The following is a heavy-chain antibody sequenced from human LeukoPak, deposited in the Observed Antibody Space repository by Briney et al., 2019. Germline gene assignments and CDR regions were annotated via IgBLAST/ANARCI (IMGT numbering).Heavy chain of an antibody. CDR3: ARGGWDDGDYFWWFDP. D-gene: IGHD4-17*01. Sequence: EASVKVSCKASGYTFTSYYMHWVRQAPGQGLEWMGIINPRGGSTSYAQKFQGRVTMTRDTSTSTVYMELSSLRSEDTAVYYCARGGWDDGDYFWWFDPWGQGTLVTVSS. J-gene: IGHJ5*02. V-gene: IGHV1-46*01. CDR1: GYTFTSYY. CDR2: INPRGGST.